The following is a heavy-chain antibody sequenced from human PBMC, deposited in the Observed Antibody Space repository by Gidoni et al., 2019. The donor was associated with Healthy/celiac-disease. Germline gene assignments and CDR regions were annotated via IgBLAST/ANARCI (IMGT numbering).Heavy chain of an antibody. CDR1: GFTFSSYG. Sequence: QVQLVESGGGVVEPGRSLRLSCAASGFTFSSYGMHWVRQAPGKGLELGAVISYDGSNKYYADSVKGRFTSSRDNSKNTLYLQMNSLRAEDTAVYYCAKDERQLVNAFDIWGQGTMVTVSS. J-gene: IGHJ3*02. CDR2: ISYDGSNK. D-gene: IGHD6-6*01. CDR3: AKDERQLVNAFDI. V-gene: IGHV3-30*18.